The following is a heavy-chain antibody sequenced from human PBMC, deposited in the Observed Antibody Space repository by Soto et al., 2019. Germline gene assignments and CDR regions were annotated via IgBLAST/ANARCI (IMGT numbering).Heavy chain of an antibody. CDR1: GFSFSTYA. Sequence: PVGSLRLSCAASGFSFSTYAMSWVRQAPGKGLEWVSTSSGGVASTYYADSVKGRFTISRDNSKDTLYLQMNSLRAEDTAVYYCAKGKRYYLDYSSQGILVTVSS. CDR3: AKGKRYYLDY. V-gene: IGHV3-23*01. CDR2: SSGGVAST. J-gene: IGHJ4*02.